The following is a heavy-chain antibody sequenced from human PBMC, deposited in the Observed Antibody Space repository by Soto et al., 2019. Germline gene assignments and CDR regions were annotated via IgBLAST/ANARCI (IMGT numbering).Heavy chain of an antibody. CDR3: ARDLGYCSGGTCEHWFDP. J-gene: IGHJ5*02. V-gene: IGHV4-59*01. Sequence: SETLSLTCTVSGGSISSYYWSWIRQPPGKGLEWIGYIYYSGSTNYNPSLKSRVTISVGTSKNQFSLKLSSVTAADTAVYYCARDLGYCSGGTCEHWFDPWGQGTLVTVSS. D-gene: IGHD2-15*01. CDR2: IYYSGST. CDR1: GGSISSYY.